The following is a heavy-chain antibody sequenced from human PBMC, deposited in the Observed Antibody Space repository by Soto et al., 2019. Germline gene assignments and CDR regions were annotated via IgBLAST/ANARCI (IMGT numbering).Heavy chain of an antibody. CDR3: AREETARITMIVVVIYGMDV. V-gene: IGHV1-2*02. J-gene: IGHJ6*02. CDR2: INPNSGGT. D-gene: IGHD3-22*01. CDR1: GYTFTGYY. Sequence: ASLKFSCKASGYTFTGYYMNWVRQAPGQGLEWMGWINPNSGGTNYAQKFQGRVTMTRDTSISTAYMELSRLRSDDTAVYYCAREETARITMIVVVIYGMDVWGQGXTVTVSS.